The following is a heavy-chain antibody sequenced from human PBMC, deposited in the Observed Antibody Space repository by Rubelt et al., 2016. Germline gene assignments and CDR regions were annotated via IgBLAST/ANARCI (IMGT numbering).Heavy chain of an antibody. D-gene: IGHD1-26*01. CDR3: AQGTRGWELRV. V-gene: IGHV3-9*01. CDR1: GFTISANY. J-gene: IGHJ4*02. CDR2: ISWKNGET. Sequence: EVQLVESEGDLVHPGGSLRLSCAASGFTISANYMTWVRQSPGKGLEWVSGISWKNGETAFAEFVRGRFTVSRDNAKNSLYLEMNSLRPEDTALYYCAQGTRGWELRVWGQGTLVTVSS.